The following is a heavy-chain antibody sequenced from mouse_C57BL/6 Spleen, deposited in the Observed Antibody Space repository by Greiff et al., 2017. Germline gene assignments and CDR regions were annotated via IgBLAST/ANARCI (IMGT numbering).Heavy chain of an antibody. CDR1: GYTFTSYW. D-gene: IGHD2-2*01. Sequence: VQLQQPGAELVKPGASVKLSCKASGYTFTSYWMQWVKQRPGQGLEWIGEIDPSDGYNNYNQKFKGKATLTVDTSSSTAYMQLSSLTSEDSAVYYCARRRGYDYFDYWGQGTTLTVSS. CDR3: ARRRGYDYFDY. V-gene: IGHV1-50*01. CDR2: IDPSDGYN. J-gene: IGHJ2*01.